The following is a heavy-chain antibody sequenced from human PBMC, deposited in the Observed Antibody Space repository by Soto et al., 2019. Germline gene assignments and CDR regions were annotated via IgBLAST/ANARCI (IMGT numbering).Heavy chain of an antibody. J-gene: IGHJ4*02. Sequence: GGSLRLSCAASGFTFSSYWMHWVRQAPGKGLVWVSRINSDGSSTSYADSVKGRFTISRDNAKNTLYLQMNSLRAEDTAVYYCAGVRYGVIPYFDYWGQGTLVTVSS. D-gene: IGHD3-16*02. CDR3: AGVRYGVIPYFDY. CDR1: GFTFSSYW. V-gene: IGHV3-74*01. CDR2: INSDGSST.